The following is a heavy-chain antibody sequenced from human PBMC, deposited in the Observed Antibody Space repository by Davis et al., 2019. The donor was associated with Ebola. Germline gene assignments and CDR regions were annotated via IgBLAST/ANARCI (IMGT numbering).Heavy chain of an antibody. CDR1: GFSFSTSW. J-gene: IGHJ4*02. V-gene: IGHV3-7*03. Sequence: GESLKISCAASGFSFSTSWMDWVRQAPGKGLEWVANVNQDGSEKYYVDSVKGRFTISRDNAENSVYLLLSSLRAEDTAVYYCARALDYWGQGTLVTVSS. CDR3: ARALDY. CDR2: VNQDGSEK.